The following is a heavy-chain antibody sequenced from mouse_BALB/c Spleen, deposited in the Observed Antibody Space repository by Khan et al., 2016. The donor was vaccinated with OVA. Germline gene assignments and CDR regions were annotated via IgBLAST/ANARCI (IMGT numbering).Heavy chain of an antibody. Sequence: EVELVESGGDLVKPSRSLKLTCAVSGFSFSSYSMSWVRQTPDKKLEWVATISSGGDYTYYPDSVKRRFTISSDNAKNTLFLQMSSLKSEDTAMYYCASHLTGAFAYWGQGTLVTVSA. D-gene: IGHD4-1*01. V-gene: IGHV5-6*01. CDR3: ASHLTGAFAY. J-gene: IGHJ3*01. CDR1: GFSFSSYS. CDR2: ISSGGDYT.